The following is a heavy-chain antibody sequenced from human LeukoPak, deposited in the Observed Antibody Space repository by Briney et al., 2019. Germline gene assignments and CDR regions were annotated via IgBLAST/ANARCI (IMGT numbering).Heavy chain of an antibody. CDR1: GYTGTGYY. V-gene: IGHV1-2*02. CDR2: INPNSGGT. D-gene: IGHD3-16*01. J-gene: IGHJ6*02. Sequence: ASVKVSCKASGYTGTGYYMHWVRLAPGQGLEWMGWINPNSGGTNYAQKFQGRVTMTRDTSISTAYMELSRLRSDDTAVYYCASGGDATSRWAEYGMDVWGQGTTVTVSS. CDR3: ASGGDATSRWAEYGMDV.